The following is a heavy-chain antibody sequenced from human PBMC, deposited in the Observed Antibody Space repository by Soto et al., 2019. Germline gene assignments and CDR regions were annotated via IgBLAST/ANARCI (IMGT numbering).Heavy chain of an antibody. CDR1: GFTFSSSA. V-gene: IGHV3-23*01. D-gene: IGHD3-3*01. J-gene: IGHJ6*02. CDR2: ISGSGAGT. Sequence: GGSLRLSCTASGFTFSSSAMSWVRQAPGRGLEWVSGISGSGAGTYYADSVKGRFTISRDNSKNTLYLQMSGLRAEDAAVYYCAKGPTVFGAVISFDYYYGMYVWGQGTPVTVSS. CDR3: AKGPTVFGAVISFDYYYGMYV.